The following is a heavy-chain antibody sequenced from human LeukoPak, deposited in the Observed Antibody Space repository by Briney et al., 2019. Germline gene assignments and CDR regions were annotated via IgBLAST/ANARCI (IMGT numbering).Heavy chain of an antibody. CDR2: ILASGEST. D-gene: IGHD4-17*01. CDR1: GFTFSSYA. Sequence: GGSLRLSCAASGFTFSSYAMSWVRQAPGKGLEWVSSILASGESTYYADSVKGRFTISRDNSKNTLYLQMNSLRAEDTAVFYCAKVTTVTAEDYWGQGTLVTVSS. CDR3: AKVTTVTAEDY. V-gene: IGHV3-23*01. J-gene: IGHJ4*02.